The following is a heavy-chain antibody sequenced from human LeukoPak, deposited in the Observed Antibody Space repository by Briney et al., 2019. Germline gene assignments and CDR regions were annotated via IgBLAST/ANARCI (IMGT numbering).Heavy chain of an antibody. Sequence: ASVKVSCKASGYTFTRSGLINWVRQAPGQGLEWMGWINTNTGNPTYAQGFTGRFVFSLDTSVSTAYLQISSLKAEDTAVYYCARDSEHWGQGTLVTVSS. CDR2: INTNTGNP. CDR3: ARDSEH. V-gene: IGHV7-4-1*02. CDR1: GYTFTRSG. J-gene: IGHJ1*01.